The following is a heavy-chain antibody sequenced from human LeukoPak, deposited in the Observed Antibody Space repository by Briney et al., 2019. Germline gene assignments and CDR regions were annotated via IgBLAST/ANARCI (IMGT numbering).Heavy chain of an antibody. V-gene: IGHV3-7*03. CDR3: AREASYYYGSGSYYKSNYFDY. D-gene: IGHD3-10*01. CDR2: IKQDGSEK. J-gene: IGHJ4*02. CDR1: GFTFSSYW. Sequence: GSLRLSCAASGFTFSSYWMSWVRQAPGKGLEWVANIKQDGSEKYYVDSVKGRFTISRDNAKNSLYLQMNSLRAEDTAVYYCAREASYYYGSGSYYKSNYFDYWGQGTLVTVSS.